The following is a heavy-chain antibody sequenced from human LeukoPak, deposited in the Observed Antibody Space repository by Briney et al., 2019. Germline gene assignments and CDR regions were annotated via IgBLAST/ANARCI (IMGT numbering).Heavy chain of an antibody. CDR2: INPSGGST. J-gene: IGHJ4*02. Sequence: ASVKVSCKASGYTFTSYYMHWVRRAPGQGLEWMGIINPSGGSTSYAQKFQGRVTMTRDTSTSTVYMELSSLRSEDTAVYYRAREFSTLDNSAYWGQGTLVTVSS. CDR3: AREFSTLDNSAY. CDR1: GYTFTSYY. V-gene: IGHV1-46*01. D-gene: IGHD4-23*01.